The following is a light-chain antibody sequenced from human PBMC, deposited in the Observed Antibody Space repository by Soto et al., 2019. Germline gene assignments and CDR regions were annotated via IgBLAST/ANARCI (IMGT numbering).Light chain of an antibody. J-gene: IGKJ5*01. CDR3: QQYYSYLIT. V-gene: IGKV1-8*01. CDR2: AAS. Sequence: AIRMTQSPSSLSASTGDTVTITCRASQGISSYLAWYQQKPGKAPKLLIYAASTLQSGVPSRFSGSGSGTDFTLTISCLQSEDFATYYCQQYYSYLITFGQGTRLEIK. CDR1: QGISSY.